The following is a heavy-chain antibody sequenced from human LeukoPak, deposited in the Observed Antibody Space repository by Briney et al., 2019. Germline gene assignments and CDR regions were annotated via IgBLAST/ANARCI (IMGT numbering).Heavy chain of an antibody. CDR3: AKDRRGWELLGLGDY. V-gene: IGHV3-49*04. CDR2: IRNRANGGAT. CDR1: GFTFGDYA. J-gene: IGHJ4*02. Sequence: GGSLRLSCAASGFTFGDYALSWVRQAPGKGLEWIGFIRNRANGGATEYATSLKGRFTISRDDSKSLAYLQMNSLRPDDTAVYYCAKDRRGWELLGLGDYWGQGTLVTVSS. D-gene: IGHD1-26*01.